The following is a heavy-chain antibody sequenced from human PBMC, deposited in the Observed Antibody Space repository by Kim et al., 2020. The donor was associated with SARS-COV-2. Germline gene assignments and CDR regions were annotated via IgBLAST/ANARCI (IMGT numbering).Heavy chain of an antibody. Sequence: ASVKVSCKASGYTFTSYGISWVRQAPGQGLEWMGWISAYNGNTNYAQKLQGRVTMTTDTSTSTAYMDLRSLRSDDTAVYYCARHGVDSSGWYENYYYYYYMDVWGQGTTVTVSS. CDR2: ISAYNGNT. V-gene: IGHV1-18*01. J-gene: IGHJ6*03. D-gene: IGHD6-19*01. CDR1: GYTFTSYG. CDR3: ARHGVDSSGWYENYYYYYYMDV.